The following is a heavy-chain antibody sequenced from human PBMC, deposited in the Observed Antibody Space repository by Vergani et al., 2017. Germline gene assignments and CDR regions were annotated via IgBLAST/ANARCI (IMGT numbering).Heavy chain of an antibody. D-gene: IGHD1-26*01. CDR3: ARDRGNSGDYNFDY. J-gene: IGHJ4*01. CDR2: ISVYNGET. CDR1: GYTFRNYG. V-gene: IGHV1-18*04. Sequence: QVQLVQSGAEVKKPGASVKVSCEGSGYTFRNYGISWVRQAPGEGLEWLGWISVYNGETKFAQKFQGRVTLTRDTSTDTAYMEMGSLRSDDTAVYYCARDRGNSGDYNFDYWGHGTLVTVSS.